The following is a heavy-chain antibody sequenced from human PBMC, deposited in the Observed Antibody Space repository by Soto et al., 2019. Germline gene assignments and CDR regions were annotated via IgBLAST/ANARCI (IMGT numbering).Heavy chain of an antibody. J-gene: IGHJ3*02. CDR1: GFTVSSNY. CDR3: AREFLDYGDYAGAAFDI. D-gene: IGHD4-17*01. V-gene: IGHV3-53*01. CDR2: IYSGGST. Sequence: GGSLRLSCAASGFTVSSNYLSWVRQAPGKGLEWVSVIYSGGSTYYADSVKGRFTISRDNSKNTLYLQMSSLRAEDTAVYYCAREFLDYGDYAGAAFDIWGQGTMVTVSS.